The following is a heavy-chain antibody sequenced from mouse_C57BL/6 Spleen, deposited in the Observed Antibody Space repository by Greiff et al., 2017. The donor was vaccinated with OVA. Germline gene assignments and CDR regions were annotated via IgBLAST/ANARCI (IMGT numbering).Heavy chain of an antibody. V-gene: IGHV1-72*01. D-gene: IGHD1-1*01. CDR2: IDPNSGGT. CDR3: ARSPDYCSSHWYFDV. J-gene: IGHJ1*03. Sequence: QVQLQQPGAELVKPGASVKLSCKASGYTFTSYWMHWVKQRPGRGLEWIGRIDPNSGGTKYNEKFQSKATLTVDKASSTAYIQLCSLTSEDTAGYYCARSPDYCSSHWYFDVWGTGTTVTVSS. CDR1: GYTFTSYW.